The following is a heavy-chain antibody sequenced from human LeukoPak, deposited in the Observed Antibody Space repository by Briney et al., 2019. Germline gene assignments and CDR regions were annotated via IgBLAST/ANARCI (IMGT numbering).Heavy chain of an antibody. J-gene: IGHJ4*02. CDR3: ARGADSNGYAVLDY. CDR2: INSDGSST. Sequence: PGGSLRLSCAASGFTFSSYLMHWVRQAPGKGQVWVSDINSDGSSTNYADSVKGRFTISRDNAKNTLYLQMNSLRAEDTAVYYCARGADSNGYAVLDYWGQGTLVTVSS. V-gene: IGHV3-74*01. D-gene: IGHD3-22*01. CDR1: GFTFSSYL.